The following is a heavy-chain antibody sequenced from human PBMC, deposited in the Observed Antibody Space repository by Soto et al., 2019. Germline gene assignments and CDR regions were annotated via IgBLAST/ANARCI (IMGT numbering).Heavy chain of an antibody. CDR1: GGTFSSYA. J-gene: IGHJ3*02. CDR3: ARDKCYGDYEGAFEI. CDR2: IIPIFGTA. V-gene: IGHV1-69*13. Sequence: SVKVSCKASGGTFSSYASSWVRQAPGQGLEWMGGIIPIFGTANYAQKFQGRVTITADESTSTAYVELSSLRSEDTAVYYCARDKCYGDYEGAFEIWGQGKMVPVSS. D-gene: IGHD4-17*01.